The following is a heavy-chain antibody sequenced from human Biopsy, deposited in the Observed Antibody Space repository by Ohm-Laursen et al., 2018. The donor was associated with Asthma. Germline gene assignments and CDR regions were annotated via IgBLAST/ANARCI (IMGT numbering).Heavy chain of an antibody. J-gene: IGHJ4*02. Sequence: SLRLSCAASGFAFNRFDMHWVRQAPGEGLEWLALITTDDVHKYNGESVRGRFSITRDNSKRTVYLHMAGLTVADTAVYFCARGEDPRPVADHLDIWGQGARVIVSS. CDR2: ITTDDVHK. CDR1: GFAFNRFD. V-gene: IGHV3-33*08. D-gene: IGHD6-6*01. CDR3: ARGEDPRPVADHLDI.